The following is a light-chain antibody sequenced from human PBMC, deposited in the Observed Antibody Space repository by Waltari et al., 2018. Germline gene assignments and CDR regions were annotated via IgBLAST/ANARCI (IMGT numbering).Light chain of an antibody. CDR2: AAL. J-gene: IGKJ2*01. CDR3: QQFASSVMYT. CDR1: RVGRRSR. Sequence: GGRVGRRSRIGWCVQKAGRSPRLLIYAALVRATGSPDRFSGSGSGTDFSLTISRVEPEESAVYYCQQFASSVMYTFGQGTKVEI. V-gene: IGKV3-20*01.